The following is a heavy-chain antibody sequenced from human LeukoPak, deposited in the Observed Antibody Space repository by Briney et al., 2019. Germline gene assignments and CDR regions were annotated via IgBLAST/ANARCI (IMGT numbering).Heavy chain of an antibody. Sequence: GTLRLSCAASGFTFSSYGMSWIRQPPGKGLEWIGEINHSGSTNYNPSLKSRVTISVDTSKNQFSLKLSSVTAADTAVYYCARAWITMVRGVRLANWFDPWGQGTLVTVSS. CDR3: ARAWITMVRGVRLANWFDP. CDR1: GFTFSSYG. V-gene: IGHV4-34*01. J-gene: IGHJ5*02. D-gene: IGHD3-10*01. CDR2: INHSGST.